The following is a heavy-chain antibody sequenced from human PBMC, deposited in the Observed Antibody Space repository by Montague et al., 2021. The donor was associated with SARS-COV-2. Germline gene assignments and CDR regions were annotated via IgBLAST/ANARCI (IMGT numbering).Heavy chain of an antibody. CDR3: ARGGLGNRGFDY. J-gene: IGHJ4*02. CDR2: TYLSGFT. Sequence: SKTLSLTCVVSDVSLSSSTWRSWVRQSPGKGLEWVGETYLSGFTXYNPSVKSRVTISLDDSRSQFSLRLTSVTAADTAVYFCARGGLGNRGFDYWGQGALVTVSS. V-gene: IGHV4-4*02. CDR1: DVSLSSSTW. D-gene: IGHD3/OR15-3a*01.